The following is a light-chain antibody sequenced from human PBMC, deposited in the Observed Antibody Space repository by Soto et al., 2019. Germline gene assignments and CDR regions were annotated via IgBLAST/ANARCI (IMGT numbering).Light chain of an antibody. Sequence: EIVLTQSPATLSLSTGERATLSCRASQSVSSYLAWYQQKPGQAPRLHIYGASTRATGIPDRFTGSGSGTDFTLTISRLEPEDFAVYYCQQYGSSPYTFGQGTRLEI. J-gene: IGKJ5*01. CDR1: QSVSSY. V-gene: IGKV3-20*01. CDR3: QQYGSSPYT. CDR2: GAS.